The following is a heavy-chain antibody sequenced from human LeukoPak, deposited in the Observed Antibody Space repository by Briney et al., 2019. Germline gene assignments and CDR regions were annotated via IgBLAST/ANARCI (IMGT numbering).Heavy chain of an antibody. CDR1: GESIKSTCNY. CDR2: IYYSTNT. J-gene: IGHJ4*02. Sequence: PSETLSLTCTVSGESIKSTCNYWAWVRQPPGKGLEWIGHIYYSTNTYYNSSLKSRVTISDDTSKNQVSLSLRSVTAADTALYFCVRRVAGAFYFDKWGEGSLVSVSS. V-gene: IGHV4-39*01. D-gene: IGHD6-19*01. CDR3: VRRVAGAFYFDK.